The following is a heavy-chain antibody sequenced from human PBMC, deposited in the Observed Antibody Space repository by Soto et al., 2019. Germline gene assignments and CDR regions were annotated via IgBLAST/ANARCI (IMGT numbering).Heavy chain of an antibody. CDR2: MSHSGGT. D-gene: IGHD1-1*01. CDR3: ARVERGTVTTVVEAFEI. V-gene: IGHV4-34*01. CDR1: GGFVSSGSYY. J-gene: IGHJ3*02. Sequence: QVQLQQWGAGLLKPSETLSLTCAVYGGFVSSGSYYWSWIRQPPGKGLEWIGEMSHSGGTHFNPSLKSRVTISVDTSKNQFSLRMSSVTAADTALYYCARVERGTVTTVVEAFEIWGPGTMVTVSS.